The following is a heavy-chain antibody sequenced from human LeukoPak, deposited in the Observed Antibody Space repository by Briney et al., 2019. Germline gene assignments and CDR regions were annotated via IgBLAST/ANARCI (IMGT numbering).Heavy chain of an antibody. CDR2: IYYSGST. CDR3: ARVQGFLRYYYMDV. CDR1: GGSISSYY. J-gene: IGHJ6*03. V-gene: IGHV4-59*01. Sequence: SETLSLTCTVSGGSISSYYWSWIRQPPGKGLEWIGYIYYSGSTNYNPSLKSRVTISVDTSRNQFSLKLSSVTAADTAVYYCARVQGFLRYYYMDVWGKGTTVTISS. D-gene: IGHD2-15*01.